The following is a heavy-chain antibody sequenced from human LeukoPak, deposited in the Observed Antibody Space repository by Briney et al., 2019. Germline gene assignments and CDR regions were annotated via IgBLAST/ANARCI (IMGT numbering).Heavy chain of an antibody. CDR3: AKALGAPTAGDYYGMDV. D-gene: IGHD1-1*01. CDR1: GFTFDDYA. J-gene: IGHJ6*02. V-gene: IGHV3-9*01. Sequence: GGSLRLSCAASGFTFDDYAMHWVRQAPGKGLEGVSGISWNSGSIGYADSVKGRFTISRDNAKNSLYLQMNSLRAEDTALYYCAKALGAPTAGDYYGMDVWGQGTTVTVSS. CDR2: ISWNSGSI.